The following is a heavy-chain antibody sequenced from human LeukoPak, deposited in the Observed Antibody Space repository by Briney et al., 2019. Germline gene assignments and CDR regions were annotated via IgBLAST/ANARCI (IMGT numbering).Heavy chain of an antibody. J-gene: IGHJ5*02. CDR3: ARPSITMVRGFDP. CDR2: IYYSGGT. CDR1: GGSISSSSYY. D-gene: IGHD3-10*01. V-gene: IGHV4-39*01. Sequence: SETLSLTCTVSGGSISSSSYYWGWIRQPPGKGLEWIGSIYYSGGTYYNPSLKSRVTISVDTSKNQFSLKLSSVTAADTAVYYCARPSITMVRGFDPWGQGTLVTVSS.